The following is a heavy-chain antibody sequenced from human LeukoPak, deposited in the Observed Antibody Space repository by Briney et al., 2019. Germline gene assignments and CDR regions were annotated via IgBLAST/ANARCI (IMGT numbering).Heavy chain of an antibody. CDR2: IYHSGST. CDR3: ARHGIQLWYQFDY. Sequence: SETLSLTCAGSGYSISSGYYWGWIRQPPGKGLGWIGSIYHSGSTYYNPSLKSRVTISVDTSKNQFSLKLSSVTAADTAVYYCARHGIQLWYQFDYWGQGTLVTVSS. D-gene: IGHD5-18*01. V-gene: IGHV4-38-2*01. CDR1: GYSISSGYY. J-gene: IGHJ4*02.